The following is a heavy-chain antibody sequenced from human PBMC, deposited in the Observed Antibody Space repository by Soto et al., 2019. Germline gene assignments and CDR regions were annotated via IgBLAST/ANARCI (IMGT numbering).Heavy chain of an antibody. V-gene: IGHV3-33*01. CDR3: ASSVDWLLLGIDY. CDR2: IWYDGSNK. D-gene: IGHD3-9*01. J-gene: IGHJ4*02. Sequence: GGSLRLSCAASGFTFSSYGMHWVRQAPGKGLEWVAVIWYDGSNKYYADSVKGRFTISRDNSKNTLYLQMNSLRAEDTAVYYCASSVDWLLLGIDYWGQGPLVTVSS. CDR1: GFTFSSYG.